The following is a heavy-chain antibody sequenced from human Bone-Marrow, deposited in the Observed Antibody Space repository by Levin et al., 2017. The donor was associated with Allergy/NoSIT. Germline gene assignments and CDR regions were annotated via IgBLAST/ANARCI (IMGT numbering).Heavy chain of an antibody. CDR1: GFTFNSYA. CDR2: ISSTGGST. V-gene: IGHV3-23*01. Sequence: PGGSLRLSCAASGFTFNSYAMSWVRQAPGKGLEWVSAISSTGGSTYYADSVKGRFTISRDTSKNTLYLQMNSLRAEDTAVYYGARDHSNYAYYGMDVWGQGTTVTVSS. CDR3: ARDHSNYAYYGMDV. J-gene: IGHJ6*02. D-gene: IGHD4-11*01.